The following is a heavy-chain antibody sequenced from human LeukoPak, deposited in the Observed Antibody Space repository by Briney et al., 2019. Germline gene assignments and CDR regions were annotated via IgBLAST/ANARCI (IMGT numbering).Heavy chain of an antibody. Sequence: PSETLSLTCTVSGGSISSGSYYWSWIRQPAGKGLEWIGRIYTSGSTNYNPSLKSRVTISVDTSKNQFSLKLSSVTAADTAVYYCARGGDTDGIFFLEWLFYYWGQGTLVTVSS. J-gene: IGHJ4*02. CDR1: GGSISSGSYY. D-gene: IGHD3-3*01. CDR2: IYTSGST. V-gene: IGHV4-61*02. CDR3: ARGGDTDGIFFLEWLFYY.